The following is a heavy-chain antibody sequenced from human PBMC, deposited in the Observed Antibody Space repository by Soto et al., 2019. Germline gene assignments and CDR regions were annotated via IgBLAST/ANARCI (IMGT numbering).Heavy chain of an antibody. J-gene: IGHJ6*02. V-gene: IGHV3-33*01. CDR1: GCTFSTSG. Sequence: GGSLRLSCAASGCTFSTSGMHWVRQAPGKGLEWVAVICYDGSNKYYAHSVKGRFTISRDNSKNTLYLQMISLRAEDTAVYYCARDQADTAMVYYYYGMDVWGQGTRVTVS. D-gene: IGHD5-18*01. CDR2: ICYDGSNK. CDR3: ARDQADTAMVYYYYGMDV.